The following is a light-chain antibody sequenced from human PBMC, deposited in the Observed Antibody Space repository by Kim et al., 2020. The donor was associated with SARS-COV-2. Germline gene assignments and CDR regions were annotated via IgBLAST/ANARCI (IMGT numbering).Light chain of an antibody. Sequence: GQRVTISWSGSSSNIGSNYVYWYQHLPGTAPKLLIYRNNQRPSGVPDRFSGSKSGTSASLAISGLRSEDEADYYCAAWDDSLSGYVFGTGTKVTVL. V-gene: IGLV1-47*01. CDR3: AAWDDSLSGYV. CDR1: SSNIGSNY. CDR2: RNN. J-gene: IGLJ1*01.